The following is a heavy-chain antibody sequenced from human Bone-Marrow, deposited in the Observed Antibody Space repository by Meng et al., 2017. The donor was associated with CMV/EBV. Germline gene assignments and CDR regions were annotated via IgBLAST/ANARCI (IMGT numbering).Heavy chain of an antibody. Sequence: GESLKISCAASGFTFSSYWMSWVRQAPGKGLEWVANIKQDGSEKYYVDSVKGRFTISRDNAKNSLYLQMNSLRAEDTALYYCAKDLITIFGVVIMGGGMDVWGQGTTVTVSS. D-gene: IGHD3-3*01. CDR2: IKQDGSEK. CDR1: GFTFSSYW. CDR3: AKDLITIFGVVIMGGGMDV. J-gene: IGHJ6*02. V-gene: IGHV3-7*03.